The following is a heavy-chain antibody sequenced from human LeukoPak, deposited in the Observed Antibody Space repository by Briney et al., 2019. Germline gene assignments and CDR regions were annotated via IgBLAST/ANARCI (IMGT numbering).Heavy chain of an antibody. CDR3: TRYNNDHFDY. J-gene: IGHJ4*02. CDR1: GFTFGGYG. CDR2: IAYDGSRA. V-gene: IGHV3-33*01. Sequence: GGSLRLSCAGSGFTFGGYGMHWLRQTPGKGLEWVAVIAYDGSRAFYADSVKGRFTISRDNSKNTMSVQMDDLRAEDTAVYYCTRYNNDHFDYWGQGTLVTVSS. D-gene: IGHD1-14*01.